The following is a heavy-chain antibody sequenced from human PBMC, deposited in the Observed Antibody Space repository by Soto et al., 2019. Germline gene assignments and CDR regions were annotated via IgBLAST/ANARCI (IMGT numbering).Heavy chain of an antibody. CDR2: TYYRSKWYN. CDR1: GDSVSSNSAG. J-gene: IGHJ6*02. Sequence: SQTLSLTCAITGDSVSSNSAGWSWVRKSPSRGLEWLGRTYYRSKWYNDYAVSVKSRITINPDTSKNQFSLQLNSVTPEDTAVYYCARDEEVAGTYYYYYGMDVWGQGTTVTV. V-gene: IGHV6-1*01. D-gene: IGHD6-19*01. CDR3: ARDEEVAGTYYYYYGMDV.